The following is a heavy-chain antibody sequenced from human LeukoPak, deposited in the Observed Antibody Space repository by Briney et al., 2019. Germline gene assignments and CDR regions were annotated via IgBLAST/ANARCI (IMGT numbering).Heavy chain of an antibody. V-gene: IGHV3-21*03. Sequence: GGSLRLSCAASGFTFSSYTMNWVRQAPGKGLEWVSSIVSSSSFIYYADSVKGRFTISRDNAKNSLYLQMNSLRAEDTAVYYCARDFGGYCSSSSCYLGFLDYWGQGTLVTVSS. CDR2: IVSSSSFI. CDR1: GFTFSSYT. J-gene: IGHJ4*02. D-gene: IGHD2-2*01. CDR3: ARDFGGYCSSSSCYLGFLDY.